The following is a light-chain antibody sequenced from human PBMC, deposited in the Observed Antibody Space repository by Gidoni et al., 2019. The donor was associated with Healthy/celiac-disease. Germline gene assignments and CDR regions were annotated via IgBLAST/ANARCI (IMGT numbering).Light chain of an antibody. CDR1: QSVSSSY. Sequence: LTQSPRTLSLSPGERATLSCSASQSVSSSYLAWYQQTAGQAPRLLIYGASSTATGIPDRISGRGAGKDFTLTISRLEHEDVAVYYCQQYGSSPPITFGQGTRLEIK. V-gene: IGKV3-20*01. CDR2: GAS. CDR3: QQYGSSPPIT. J-gene: IGKJ5*01.